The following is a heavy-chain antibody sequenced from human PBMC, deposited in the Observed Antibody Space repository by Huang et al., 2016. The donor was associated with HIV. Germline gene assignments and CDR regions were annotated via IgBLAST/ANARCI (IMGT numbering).Heavy chain of an antibody. CDR2: IIPTLGTA. D-gene: IGHD3-22*01. Sequence: QVQLVQSGAEVKKPGSSVKVSCKASGGSFRNFVIGWVRQAPRKGLEWWGGIIPTLGTANDAQKCQGGVTIIADESTSTAYMALSSLRSEDTAVYYCATVDYYDTSGPQRGYFDNWGQGTLVTVSS. J-gene: IGHJ4*02. CDR1: GGSFRNFV. CDR3: ATVDYYDTSGPQRGYFDN. V-gene: IGHV1-69*01.